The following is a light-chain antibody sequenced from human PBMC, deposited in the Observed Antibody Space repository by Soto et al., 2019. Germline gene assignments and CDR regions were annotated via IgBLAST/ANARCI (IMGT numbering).Light chain of an antibody. CDR2: GAS. Sequence: ASQGMGNALGWYQEKXGQPPKFLICGASXLQSGVPPRFSGSGSGTDFTLPISSLQPEDAATYYCLQDINYPWTFGQGAKVDIK. CDR1: QGMGNA. J-gene: IGKJ1*01. V-gene: IGKV1-6*01. CDR3: LQDINYPWT.